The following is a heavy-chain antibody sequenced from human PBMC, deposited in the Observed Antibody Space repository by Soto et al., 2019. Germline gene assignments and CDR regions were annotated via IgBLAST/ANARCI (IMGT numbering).Heavy chain of an antibody. CDR2: IYYSGST. V-gene: IGHV4-59*08. CDR3: ARHLWVGSSWYLGAFDI. J-gene: IGHJ3*02. CDR1: GDSISNYY. D-gene: IGHD6-13*01. Sequence: QVQLQESGPGLVKPSETLSLTCTVSGDSISNYYWSWIRQPPGKGLEMTGYIYYSGSTNYNPSLKSRVPISVDTSKNQFALNLSSVTAADTAVYYFARHLWVGSSWYLGAFDIWGHGTMVTVSS.